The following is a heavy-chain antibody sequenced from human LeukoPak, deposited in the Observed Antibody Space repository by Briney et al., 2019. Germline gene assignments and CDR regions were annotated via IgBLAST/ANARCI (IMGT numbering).Heavy chain of an antibody. CDR1: GFMFSDYA. D-gene: IGHD6-13*01. J-gene: IGHJ4*02. CDR3: TKRVRYGGTWDHFAD. Sequence: GGSLRLSCVASGFMFSDYAMSWVRQAPGKGLEWVSSISSSGGTTFYADSVKGRFTISRDNSKSTLILQMNSLRVEDTALYYCTKRVRYGGTWDHFADWGQGTLITVSS. V-gene: IGHV3-23*01. CDR2: ISSSGGTT.